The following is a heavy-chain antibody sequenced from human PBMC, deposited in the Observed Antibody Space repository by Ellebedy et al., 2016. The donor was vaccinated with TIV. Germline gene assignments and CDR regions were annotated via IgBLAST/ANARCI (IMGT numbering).Heavy chain of an antibody. D-gene: IGHD2-2*01. CDR2: ISAKGDKR. CDR1: GFTLRSYA. V-gene: IGHV3-23*01. J-gene: IGHJ4*02. CDR3: RQGHYADY. Sequence: GGSLRLXXAASGFTLRSYAVNWVRQAPGKGLEWVASISAKGDKRDLADSVQGRFTISRDNFRNTLHLQMSNLRGEDTAVYYCRQGHYADYWGQGTLVTVSS.